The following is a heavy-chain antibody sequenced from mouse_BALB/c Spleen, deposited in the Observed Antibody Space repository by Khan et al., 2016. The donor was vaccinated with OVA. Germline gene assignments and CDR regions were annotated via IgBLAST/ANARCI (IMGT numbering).Heavy chain of an antibody. J-gene: IGHJ2*01. Sequence: VQLQESGPGLVKPSQSLSLTCTVTGYSITSAYAWNWIRQFPGNKLEWMGFISYSGNTNYNPSLKSRISITRDTSKNQFFLQLNSVTTEATATYYCARVYGVDFDYWGQGTTLTVSS. CDR3: ARVYGVDFDY. V-gene: IGHV3-2*02. D-gene: IGHD1-1*01. CDR2: ISYSGNT. CDR1: GYSITSAYA.